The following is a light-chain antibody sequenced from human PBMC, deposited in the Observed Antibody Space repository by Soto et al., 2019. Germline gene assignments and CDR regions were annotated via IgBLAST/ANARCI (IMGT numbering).Light chain of an antibody. CDR1: QNIDSY. CDR2: DAS. Sequence: DIQMTQSPPALSASVGDRVTITCRASQNIDSYLNWYQQKPGKAPELLIHDASSLQSGVPSRFSGNGSGTDFTLTISSLQPEDFAVYYCQQSYSSPPTFGQGTKVDIK. J-gene: IGKJ1*01. CDR3: QQSYSSPPT. V-gene: IGKV1-39*01.